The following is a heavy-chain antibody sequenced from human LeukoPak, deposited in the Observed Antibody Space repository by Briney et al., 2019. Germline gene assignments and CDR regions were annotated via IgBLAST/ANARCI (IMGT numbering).Heavy chain of an antibody. J-gene: IGHJ4*02. CDR1: GFTFSSYA. CDR3: AKEIMESAMVLPFDY. D-gene: IGHD3-10*01. V-gene: IGHV3-23*01. Sequence: GGSLRLSCAASGFTFSSYAMSWGRPAPGKGLEWGSAISGSGGSTYYADSVKGRFTISRDNSKNTLYLQMNSLRAEDTAVYYCAKEIMESAMVLPFDYWGQGTLVTVSS. CDR2: ISGSGGST.